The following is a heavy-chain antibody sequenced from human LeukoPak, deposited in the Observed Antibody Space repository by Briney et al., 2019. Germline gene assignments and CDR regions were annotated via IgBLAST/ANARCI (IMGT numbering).Heavy chain of an antibody. CDR1: GGSISSYY. CDR2: IYSSGST. J-gene: IGHJ4*02. D-gene: IGHD6-19*01. CDR3: ARDRSRGWLAD. V-gene: IGHV4-4*07. Sequence: SETLSLTCTVSGGSISSYYWSWIRQPAGKGLEWIGRIYSSGSTNYNPSLKSRVTMSVDTSKNQLSLKLRSVTAADTAVHYCARDRSRGWLADWGQASLVTVSS.